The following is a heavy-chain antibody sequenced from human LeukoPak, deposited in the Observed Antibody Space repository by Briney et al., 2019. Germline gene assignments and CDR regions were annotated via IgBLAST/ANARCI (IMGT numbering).Heavy chain of an antibody. J-gene: IGHJ5*02. Sequence: ASVKVSCKASGYTFTSYGISWVRQAPGQGLEWMGWISAYNGNTNYAQKLQGRVTMTTDTSTSTAYMELRSLRSDETAVYYCARVRGYCSSTSCYGENWFDPWGQGTLVTVSS. V-gene: IGHV1-18*04. CDR2: ISAYNGNT. CDR1: GYTFTSYG. CDR3: ARVRGYCSSTSCYGENWFDP. D-gene: IGHD2-2*01.